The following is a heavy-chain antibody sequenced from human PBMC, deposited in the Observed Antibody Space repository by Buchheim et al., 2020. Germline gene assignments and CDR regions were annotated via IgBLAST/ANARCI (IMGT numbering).Heavy chain of an antibody. J-gene: IGHJ4*02. CDR1: GFTFSSYA. Sequence: QVQLVESGGGVVQPGRSLRLPCAASGFTFSSYAMHWVRQAPGKGLEWVAVISYDGSNKYYADSVKGRFTISRDNSKNTLYLQMNSLRAEDTAVYYCARENIVVVITTYAGFDYWGQGTL. V-gene: IGHV3-30-3*01. CDR2: ISYDGSNK. D-gene: IGHD3-22*01. CDR3: ARENIVVVITTYAGFDY.